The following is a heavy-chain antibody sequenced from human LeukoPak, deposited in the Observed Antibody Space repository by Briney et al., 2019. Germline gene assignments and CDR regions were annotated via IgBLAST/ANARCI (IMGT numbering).Heavy chain of an antibody. CDR3: AKRGESSCSSTSCYEYFDY. J-gene: IGHJ4*02. D-gene: IGHD2-2*01. CDR1: GFTLSTNA. V-gene: IGHV3-23*01. CDR2: ISGGGAST. Sequence: PGGSLRLSCLTSGFTLSTNAMSWVRQAPGKGLEWISGISGGGASTYYADSVKGRFTISRDDSRNTLYLQMNSLRGDDTAVYYCAKRGESSCSSTSCYEYFDYWGQGTLVTVSS.